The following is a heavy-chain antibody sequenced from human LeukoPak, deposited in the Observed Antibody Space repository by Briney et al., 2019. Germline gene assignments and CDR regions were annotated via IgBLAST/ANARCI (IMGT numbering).Heavy chain of an antibody. CDR2: ISAYNGNT. V-gene: IGHV1-18*01. CDR3: ARDSRACSSTSCYLHIDY. D-gene: IGHD2-2*01. J-gene: IGHJ4*02. CDR1: GYTFTSYG. Sequence: ASVKVSCKASGYTFTSYGISWVRQAPGQGFEWMGWISAYNGNTNYAQKLQGRVTMTTDTSTSTAYMELRSLRSDDTAVYYCARDSRACSSTSCYLHIDYWGQGTLVTVSS.